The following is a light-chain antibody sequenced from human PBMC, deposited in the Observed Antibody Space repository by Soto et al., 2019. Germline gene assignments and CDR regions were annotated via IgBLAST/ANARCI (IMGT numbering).Light chain of an antibody. Sequence: EIVLTQSPGTLSLSPGERATLSCRASQSVSSSYLAWYQQKPGQAPRLLIYGASSRATGIPDRFSGSGSGTDFTLTISRLEPEDFALYYCQKYGSSPPYTFGQGTKLEIK. J-gene: IGKJ2*01. CDR2: GAS. V-gene: IGKV3-20*01. CDR3: QKYGSSPPYT. CDR1: QSVSSSY.